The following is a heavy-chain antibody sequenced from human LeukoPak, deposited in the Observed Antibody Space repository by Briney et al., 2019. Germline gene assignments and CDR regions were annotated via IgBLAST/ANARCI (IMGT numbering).Heavy chain of an antibody. V-gene: IGHV4-31*03. CDR3: ARGRYGDYYFDY. CDR2: IYYSGST. D-gene: IGHD4-17*01. J-gene: IGHJ4*02. Sequence: PSETLSLTCTVSGVSISSGGYYWSWIRQHPGKGLEWIGYIYYSGSTYYNPSLKSRVTISVDTSKNQFSLKLSSVTAADTAVYYCARGRYGDYYFDYWGQGTLVTVSS. CDR1: GVSISSGGYY.